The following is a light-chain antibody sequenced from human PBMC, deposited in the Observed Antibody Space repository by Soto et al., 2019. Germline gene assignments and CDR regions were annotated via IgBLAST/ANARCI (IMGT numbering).Light chain of an antibody. CDR1: QSISSY. Sequence: DIPMTQSPSSLSASVGDRVTITCRASQSISSYLNWYQQKPGKAPKFMIYAAPTLQSGAPSRFSGSGSGTECALTISSLQPEDASTYYCQQLKSYPLTLGGGTKVDIK. J-gene: IGKJ4*01. CDR3: QQLKSYPLT. V-gene: IGKV1-9*01. CDR2: AAP.